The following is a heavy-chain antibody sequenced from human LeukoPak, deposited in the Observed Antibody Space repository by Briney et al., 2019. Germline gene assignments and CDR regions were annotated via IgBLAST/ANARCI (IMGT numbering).Heavy chain of an antibody. CDR1: GFTFSSYA. J-gene: IGHJ4*02. D-gene: IGHD3-3*01. Sequence: QPGGSLRLSCAASGFTFSSYAMSWVRQAPGKGLEWVSAISGSGGSTYYADSVKGRFTISRDNSKNTLYLQMNSLRAEDTAVYYCAKSLGFLEWPNWDYWGQGTLVTVSS. V-gene: IGHV3-23*01. CDR2: ISGSGGST. CDR3: AKSLGFLEWPNWDY.